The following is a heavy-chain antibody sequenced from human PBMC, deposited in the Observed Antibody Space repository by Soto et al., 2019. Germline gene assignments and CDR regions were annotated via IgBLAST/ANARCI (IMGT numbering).Heavy chain of an antibody. J-gene: IGHJ4*02. Sequence: EVQLLESGGGLVQPGGSLRLSCAASGFTFSSYSMSWVRQAPGKGLEWVSAISGSGGSIYYAGSVKGRFTISRDNSKSTLYLQMNSLRAEDTAVYYGAKRIGYGSGGSCTYWGQGTLVTVSS. CDR2: ISGSGGSI. CDR3: AKRIGYGSGGSCTY. CDR1: GFTFSSYS. V-gene: IGHV3-23*01. D-gene: IGHD2-15*01.